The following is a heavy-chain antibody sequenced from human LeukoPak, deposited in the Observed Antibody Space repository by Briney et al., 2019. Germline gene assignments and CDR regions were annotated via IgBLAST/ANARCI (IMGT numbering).Heavy chain of an antibody. CDR1: GFTFSSYA. CDR3: AKRIAVADTGIPDDY. CDR2: ISGSGGST. J-gene: IGHJ4*02. D-gene: IGHD6-19*01. V-gene: IGHV3-23*01. Sequence: GGSLRLSCAVSGFTFSSYAMSWVRQAPGKGLEWVSGISGSGGSTYYEDSVKGRFTISRDNAKNTLYLQMNRLRAEDTAVYYCAKRIAVADTGIPDDYWGQGTLVTVSS.